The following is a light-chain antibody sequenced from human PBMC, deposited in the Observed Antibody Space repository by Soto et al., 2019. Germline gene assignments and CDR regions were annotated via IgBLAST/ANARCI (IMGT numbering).Light chain of an antibody. CDR1: ESVSRN. CDR2: DAS. Sequence: EVVMTQSPATLSVSPGERATLSCRASESVSRNLAWYQQKPGQAPRLLIYDASTRATGIPDRFSGGGSGTDFTLTISSLQSEDFAVYYCQQRYNLPPTFGQGTRLEIK. J-gene: IGKJ5*01. CDR3: QQRYNLPPT. V-gene: IGKV3-15*01.